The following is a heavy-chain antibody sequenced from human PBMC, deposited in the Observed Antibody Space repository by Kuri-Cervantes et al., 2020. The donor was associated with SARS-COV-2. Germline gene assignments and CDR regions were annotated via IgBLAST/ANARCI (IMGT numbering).Heavy chain of an antibody. J-gene: IGHJ4*02. CDR2: IYSGGRT. D-gene: IGHD6-19*01. Sequence: GGSLRLSCAASGFTVSSNYMSWVRQAPGKGLEWVSVIYSGGRTYYADSVKGRFTISRDNSKNTLYLQMNSRRAEDTAVYYCARSIIAVAGFGGRDYWGQGTLVTVSS. CDR1: GFTVSSNY. CDR3: ARSIIAVAGFGGRDY. V-gene: IGHV3-53*01.